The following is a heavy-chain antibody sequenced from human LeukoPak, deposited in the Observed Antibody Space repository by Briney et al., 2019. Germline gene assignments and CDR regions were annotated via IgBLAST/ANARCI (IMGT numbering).Heavy chain of an antibody. CDR3: AREIHPGRGVFFDY. V-gene: IGHV1-69*04. CDR2: IIPILGIA. CDR1: GYTFTSYY. J-gene: IGHJ4*02. Sequence: ASVKVSCKASGYTFTSYYMHWVRQAPGQGLEWMGRIIPILGIANYARKFQGRVTITADKSTSTAYMELSSLRSEDTAVYYCAREIHPGRGVFFDYWGQGTLVTVSS. D-gene: IGHD3-10*01.